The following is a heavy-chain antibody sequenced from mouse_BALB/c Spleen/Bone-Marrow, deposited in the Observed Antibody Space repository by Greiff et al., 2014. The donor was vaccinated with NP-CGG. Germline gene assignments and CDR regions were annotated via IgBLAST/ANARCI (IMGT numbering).Heavy chain of an antibody. CDR3: ARRYGNYYFDY. J-gene: IGHJ2*01. V-gene: IGHV1-14*01. CDR2: IHPYNDGT. Sequence: VQLQQSGPELVKPGALVKMSCKASGYTFTSYVMHWGKQKPGQGLEWIGYIHPYNDGTKYNEKFKGKATLTSDKSSSTAYMELSSLTSEDSAVYYCARRYGNYYFDYWGQGTTLTVSS. CDR1: GYTFTSYV. D-gene: IGHD2-10*02.